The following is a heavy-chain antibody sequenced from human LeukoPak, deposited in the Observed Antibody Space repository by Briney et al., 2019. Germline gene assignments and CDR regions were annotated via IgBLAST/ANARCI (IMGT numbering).Heavy chain of an antibody. CDR1: GGSISSSSYY. CDR2: IYYSGST. V-gene: IGHV4-39*07. D-gene: IGHD2-15*01. Sequence: SETLSLTCTVSGGSISSSSYYWGWIRQPPGKGLEWIGSIYYSGSTYYNPSLKSRVTISVDTSKNQFSLKLSSVTAADTAVYYCARDDSPGIVVVVAATGGWFDPWGQGTLVTVSS. J-gene: IGHJ5*02. CDR3: ARDDSPGIVVVVAATGGWFDP.